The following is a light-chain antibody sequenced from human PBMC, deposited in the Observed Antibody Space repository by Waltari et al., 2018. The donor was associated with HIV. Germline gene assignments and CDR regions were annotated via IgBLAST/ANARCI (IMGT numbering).Light chain of an antibody. CDR1: SSDVGGHNY. CDR2: EVS. V-gene: IGLV2-14*01. J-gene: IGLJ1*01. Sequence: QSALTQPASVSGSPGQSITISCTGTSSDVGGHNYVSWSQQHPGKAPKLLIYEVSNLPSGVSRRFSGAKAGNTAAMTISGLQAEDEADYYCNSYRSSATPCVFGTGTKVTVL. CDR3: NSYRSSATPCV.